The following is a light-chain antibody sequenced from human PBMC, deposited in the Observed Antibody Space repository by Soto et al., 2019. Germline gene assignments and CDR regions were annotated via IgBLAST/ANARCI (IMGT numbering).Light chain of an antibody. CDR2: GAS. Sequence: EIVMTQSPATLSVSPGERATLSCRASQSGSSNLAWYQQKPGQAPRLLIYGASTRATGIPARFSGSGSGTEFSLTISGLQSEDFAVYYCQQYNNWPLTFGGGTKVEIK. V-gene: IGKV3-15*01. J-gene: IGKJ4*01. CDR1: QSGSSN. CDR3: QQYNNWPLT.